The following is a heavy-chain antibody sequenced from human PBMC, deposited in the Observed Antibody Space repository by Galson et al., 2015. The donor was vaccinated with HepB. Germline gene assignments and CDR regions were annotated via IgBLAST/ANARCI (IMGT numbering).Heavy chain of an antibody. D-gene: IGHD5-24*01. J-gene: IGHJ2*01. V-gene: IGHV3-53*01. Sequence: SLRLSCAASGFTVSSNYMSWVRQAPGKGLEWVSVIYSGGSTYYADSVKGRFTISRDNSKNTLYLQMNSLRAEDTAVYYCARDHGDGYKYWYFDLWGRGTLVTVSS. CDR3: ARDHGDGYKYWYFDL. CDR2: IYSGGST. CDR1: GFTVSSNY.